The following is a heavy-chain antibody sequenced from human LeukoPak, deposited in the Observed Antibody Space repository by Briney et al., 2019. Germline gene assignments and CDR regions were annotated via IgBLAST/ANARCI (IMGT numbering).Heavy chain of an antibody. Sequence: GGSLRLSCAASGFTFRSYGMSWVRQAPGKGLEWVSSLSGSGGSTYCADSVKGRFTISRDNSKNTLFLHMNSPRAEDTAVYYCAKALGGYDFDYWGQGTLVTVSS. CDR3: AKALGGYDFDY. CDR2: LSGSGGST. D-gene: IGHD3-16*01. V-gene: IGHV3-23*01. CDR1: GFTFRSYG. J-gene: IGHJ4*02.